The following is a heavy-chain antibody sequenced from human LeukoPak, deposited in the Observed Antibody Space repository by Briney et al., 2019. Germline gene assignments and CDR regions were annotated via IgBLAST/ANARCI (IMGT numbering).Heavy chain of an antibody. CDR2: ISSGGTTI. J-gene: IGHJ4*02. CDR1: GLTFSNFA. Sequence: GGSLRLSCEASGLTFSNFAMNWVRQAPGKGLEWISFISSGGTTISYAESVRGRFTISRDNARNSLFLQMNSLRVEDTAVYYCARDLMPYVDPEYFDHWSQGTLVTVSS. D-gene: IGHD3-9*01. V-gene: IGHV3-48*03. CDR3: ARDLMPYVDPEYFDH.